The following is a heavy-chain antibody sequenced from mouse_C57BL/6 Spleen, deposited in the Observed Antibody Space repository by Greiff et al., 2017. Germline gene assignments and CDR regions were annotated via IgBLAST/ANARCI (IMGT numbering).Heavy chain of an antibody. V-gene: IGHV5-17*01. Sequence: VQLKESGGGLVKPGGSLKLSCAASGFTFSDYGMHWVRQAPEKGLEWVAYLSSGSSTIYYADTVKGRFTISRDNAKNTLFLQMTSLRSEDTAMYYCATLIYYDYDGGYFDVWGTGTTVTVSS. CDR3: ATLIYYDYDGGYFDV. J-gene: IGHJ1*03. D-gene: IGHD2-4*01. CDR1: GFTFSDYG. CDR2: LSSGSSTI.